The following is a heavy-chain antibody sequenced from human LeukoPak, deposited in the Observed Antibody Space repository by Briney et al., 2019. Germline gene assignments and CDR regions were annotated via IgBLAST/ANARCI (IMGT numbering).Heavy chain of an antibody. CDR1: GGSITSSSYY. V-gene: IGHV4-39*01. J-gene: IGHJ4*02. CDR3: GRQAVKIFGQQSAPLDY. D-gene: IGHD3/OR15-3a*01. CDR2: IYYGGST. Sequence: ASETLSLTCTVSGGSITSSSYYWGWIRQPPGKGLEWIGTIYYGGSTYYDPSLKSRVAISIDTSKNQFSLRLSSVTAADTAVYYCGRQAVKIFGQQSAPLDYWGQGTLVTVSS.